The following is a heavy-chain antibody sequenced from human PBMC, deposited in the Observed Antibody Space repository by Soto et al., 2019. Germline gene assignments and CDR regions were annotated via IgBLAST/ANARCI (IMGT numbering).Heavy chain of an antibody. Sequence: PGESLKISCKGSGYSFTSYWISWVRQMPGKGLEWMGRIDPSDSYTNYSPSFQGHVTISADKSISTAYLQWSSLKASDTAMYYCAIPLTYYYDSSGYRMDVWGQGTMVTVSS. J-gene: IGHJ6*02. D-gene: IGHD3-22*01. CDR2: IDPSDSYT. V-gene: IGHV5-10-1*01. CDR1: GYSFTSYW. CDR3: AIPLTYYYDSSGYRMDV.